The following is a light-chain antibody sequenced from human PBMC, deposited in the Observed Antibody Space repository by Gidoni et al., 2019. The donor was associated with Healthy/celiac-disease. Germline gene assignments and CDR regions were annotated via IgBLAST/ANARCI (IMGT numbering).Light chain of an antibody. V-gene: IGKV1-39*01. CDR2: AAS. J-gene: IGKJ4*01. Sequence: DIQMTQSPSSLSASVGDRVTITCRASQSISSYLNWYQQKPGKAPKLLIYAASSLQSGVPSRFSGSGSWTDFTLTISSLQPEDFATYYCQQSYSTQLTFXGXTKVEIK. CDR3: QQSYSTQLT. CDR1: QSISSY.